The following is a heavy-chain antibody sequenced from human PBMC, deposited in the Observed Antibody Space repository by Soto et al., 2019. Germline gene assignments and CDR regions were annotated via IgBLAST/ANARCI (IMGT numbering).Heavy chain of an antibody. V-gene: IGHV1-69*13. CDR3: AAVPYGGPLGWFDP. J-gene: IGHJ5*02. D-gene: IGHD4-17*01. Sequence: GASVKVSCKASGGTFSSYAISWVRQAPGQGLEWMGGIIPIFGTANYAQKFQGRVTITADESTSTAYMELSSLRSEDTAVYYCAAVPYGGPLGWFDPWGQGTLVTV. CDR2: IIPIFGTA. CDR1: GGTFSSYA.